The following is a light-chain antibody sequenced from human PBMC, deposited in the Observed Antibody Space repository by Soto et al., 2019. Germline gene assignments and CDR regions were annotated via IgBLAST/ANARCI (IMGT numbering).Light chain of an antibody. Sequence: EIVMTQSPATLSVSPGERASLSCRASQSVSSNLAWYQQKPGQAPRLLIYGASTRATGIPARFSGSGSGTEFTLTISGLQSEDFAIYFCKQYNNWPPDRTFGQGTKVEIK. V-gene: IGKV3-15*01. CDR1: QSVSSN. CDR3: KQYNNWPPDRT. J-gene: IGKJ1*01. CDR2: GAS.